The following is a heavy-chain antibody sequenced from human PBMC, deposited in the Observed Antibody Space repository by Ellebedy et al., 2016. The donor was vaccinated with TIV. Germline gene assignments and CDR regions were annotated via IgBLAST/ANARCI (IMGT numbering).Heavy chain of an antibody. J-gene: IGHJ4*02. D-gene: IGHD6-19*01. CDR1: AFGFSTYT. V-gene: IGHV3-21*01. CDR3: ARDLDKSSGWYGGAAY. CDR2: ISSSSYYI. Sequence: PGGSLRLSCAASAFGFSTYTMNWVRQASGKGLEWVSSISSSSYYIYYADSVKGRFTLSRDNSMTTLYLEMNSLRAEDTGVYYCARDLDKSSGWYGGAAYWGQGTRVTVSS.